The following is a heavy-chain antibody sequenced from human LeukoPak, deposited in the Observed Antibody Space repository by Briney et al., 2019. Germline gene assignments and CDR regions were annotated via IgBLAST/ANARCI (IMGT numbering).Heavy chain of an antibody. V-gene: IGHV1-2*06. Sequence: ASVKVSCKGSGYTFTAYYIHWVRQAPGQGLEWMGRINPNSGGTNYAQKFQGRVTMTRDTSISTAYMELTRLRSDDTAVYYCAREVGVVAHQGGWFDPWGQGTLVTVSS. J-gene: IGHJ5*02. D-gene: IGHD2-2*01. CDR3: AREVGVVAHQGGWFDP. CDR1: GYTFTAYY. CDR2: INPNSGGT.